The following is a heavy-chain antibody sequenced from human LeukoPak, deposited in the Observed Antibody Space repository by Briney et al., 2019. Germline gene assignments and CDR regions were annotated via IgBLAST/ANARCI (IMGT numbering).Heavy chain of an antibody. CDR1: GFTFSSQA. CDR2: INGGGVNT. D-gene: IGHD1-26*01. CDR3: ATVPSIVGATTPADY. V-gene: IGHV3-23*01. Sequence: GGSLRLSCAASGFTFSSQAMSWGRQAPGEGLEWGSTINGGGVNTYYADSVKGGFTISRDNSTNTLYLQMNSLRAAATATYYCATVPSIVGATTPADYWGQGTLVTVS. J-gene: IGHJ4*02.